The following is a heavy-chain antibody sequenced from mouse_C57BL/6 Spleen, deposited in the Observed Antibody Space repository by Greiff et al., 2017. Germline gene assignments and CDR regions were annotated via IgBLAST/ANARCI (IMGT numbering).Heavy chain of an antibody. CDR3: ARGLPSAY. V-gene: IGHV5-17*01. Sequence: EVHLVESGGGLVKPGGSLKLSCAASGFTFSDYGMYWVRQAPEKGLEWVAYISSGSSTIYYADTVKGRFTISRDNAKNTLFLQMTSLKSEDTAMYYCARGLPSAYWGQGTLVTVSA. J-gene: IGHJ3*01. D-gene: IGHD2-2*01. CDR2: ISSGSSTI. CDR1: GFTFSDYG.